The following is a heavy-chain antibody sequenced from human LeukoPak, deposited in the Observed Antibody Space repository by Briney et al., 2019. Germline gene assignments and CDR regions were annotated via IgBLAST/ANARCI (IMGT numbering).Heavy chain of an antibody. CDR3: ARVNWSGYDFRGAFDI. D-gene: IGHD5-12*01. J-gene: IGHJ3*02. Sequence: SETLSLTCTVSGGSISSYYWSWIRQPPGKGLEWIGYIYYSGSTNYNPSLKSRVTISVDKSKNQFSLKLSSVTAADTAVYYCARVNWSGYDFRGAFDIWGQGTMVTVSS. V-gene: IGHV4-59*01. CDR2: IYYSGST. CDR1: GGSISSYY.